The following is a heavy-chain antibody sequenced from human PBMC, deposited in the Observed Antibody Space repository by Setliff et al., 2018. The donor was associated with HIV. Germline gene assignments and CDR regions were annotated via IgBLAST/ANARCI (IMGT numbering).Heavy chain of an antibody. CDR1: GGSISSGGYY. D-gene: IGHD3-22*01. Sequence: SETLSLTCSVSGGSISSGGYYWSWIRQHPGEGLEWIGYTSYSGSTYYNPSLKTRVTISVDTSKNQFSLKLNSVTAADTAVYYCARGLPSYYYESSGSLGWFDPWGQGTLVTVSS. CDR2: TSYSGST. V-gene: IGHV4-31*03. J-gene: IGHJ5*02. CDR3: ARGLPSYYYESSGSLGWFDP.